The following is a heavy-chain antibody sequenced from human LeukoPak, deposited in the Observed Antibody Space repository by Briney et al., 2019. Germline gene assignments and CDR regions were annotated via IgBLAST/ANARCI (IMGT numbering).Heavy chain of an antibody. J-gene: IGHJ3*02. CDR1: GFTFNNYY. CDR2: INPNSGGT. V-gene: IGHV1-2*02. D-gene: IGHD3-16*02. Sequence: ASVKVSCKTFGFTFNNYYISWVRQTPGQGLEWMGWINPNSGGTNYAQKFQGRVTMTRDTSISTAYMELSRLRSDDTAVYYCARLIVGSAFDIWGQGTMVTVSS. CDR3: ARLIVGSAFDI.